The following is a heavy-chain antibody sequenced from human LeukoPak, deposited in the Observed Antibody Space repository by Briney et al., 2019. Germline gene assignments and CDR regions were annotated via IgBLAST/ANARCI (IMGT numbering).Heavy chain of an antibody. CDR2: IYYSGST. V-gene: IGHV4-59*08. D-gene: IGHD6-13*01. CDR3: ASQLGPDYYYYGMDV. J-gene: IGHJ6*02. CDR1: GGSISSYY. Sequence: SETLSLTCTVSGGSISSYYWSWIRQPPGKGLEWIGYIYYSGSTNYNPSLKSRVTISVDTSKNQFSLKLSSVIAADTAVYYCASQLGPDYYYYGMDVWGQGTTVTVSS.